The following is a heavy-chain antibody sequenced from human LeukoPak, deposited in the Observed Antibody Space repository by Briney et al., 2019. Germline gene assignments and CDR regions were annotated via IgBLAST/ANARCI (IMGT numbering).Heavy chain of an antibody. CDR2: ITGGGDDT. CDR1: GFTFSSYA. V-gene: IGHV3-23*01. D-gene: IGHD5-24*01. Sequence: GGSLRLSCAASGFTFSSYAMSWVRQTPEKGLEWVSAITGGGDDTFHADSVKGRFTISRDNSHYTLYLQMHSLRAEDTAVYHCVKGSETSRPYYFDFWGQGALVTVSS. CDR3: VKGSETSRPYYFDF. J-gene: IGHJ4*02.